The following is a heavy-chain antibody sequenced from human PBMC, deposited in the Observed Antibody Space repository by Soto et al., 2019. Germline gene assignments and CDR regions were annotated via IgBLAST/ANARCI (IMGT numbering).Heavy chain of an antibody. CDR3: AGHPGYCSGGSCNGQYTLDV. CDR1: GGSISSNSYS. CDR2: LYSSRDT. D-gene: IGHD2-15*01. V-gene: IGHV4-39*01. J-gene: IGHJ6*02. Sequence: SDTLSLTCSVSGGSISSNSYSWGWIRQPPGKGLEWIGTLYSSRDTYYNPSLKSRVTISADTSQNQFSLDLTSVTATDTAVYFCAGHPGYCSGGSCNGQYTLDVWGQGTTVT.